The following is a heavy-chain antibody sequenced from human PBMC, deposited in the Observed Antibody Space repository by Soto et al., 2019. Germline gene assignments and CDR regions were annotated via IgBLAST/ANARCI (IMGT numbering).Heavy chain of an antibody. CDR1: GGSISSSSYY. V-gene: IGHV4-39*01. Sequence: SETLSLTCTVSGGSISSSSYYWGWIRQPPGKGLEWIGSIYYSGSTYYNPSLKSRVTISVDTSKNQFSLKLSSVTAADTAVYYCARQGHFEWTPFYFDYWGQGTLVTVSS. CDR3: ARQGHFEWTPFYFDY. D-gene: IGHD3-9*01. J-gene: IGHJ4*02. CDR2: IYYSGST.